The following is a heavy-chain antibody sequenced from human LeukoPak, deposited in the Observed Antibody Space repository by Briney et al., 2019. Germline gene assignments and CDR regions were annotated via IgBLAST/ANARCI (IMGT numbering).Heavy chain of an antibody. D-gene: IGHD5-24*01. V-gene: IGHV4-30-4*01. CDR1: GGSISSGDYY. J-gene: IGHJ4*02. CDR2: IYYSGST. CDR3: ARVVLDGDGYNYPFDY. Sequence: SETLSLTCTVSGGSISSGDYYWSWIRQPPGKGLEWIGYIYYSGSTYYNPSLKSRVTISVDTSKNQFSLKLSSVTAADTAVYYSARVVLDGDGYNYPFDYWGQGTLVTVSS.